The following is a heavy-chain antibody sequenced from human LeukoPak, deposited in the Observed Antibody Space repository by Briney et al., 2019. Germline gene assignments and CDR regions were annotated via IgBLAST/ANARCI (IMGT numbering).Heavy chain of an antibody. J-gene: IGHJ4*02. CDR2: ITGSGGST. CDR3: VKDYGPKQLVFFDS. CDR1: GFTFTSYA. D-gene: IGHD6-13*01. V-gene: IGHV3-23*01. Sequence: GGSLRLSCAASGFTFTSYAMSWVRQAPGKGLEWVSAITGSGGSTFYADSVKGRFTISRDNSKSTLYVQMNSLRAEDTAVYYCVKDYGPKQLVFFDSWGQGTLVTVSS.